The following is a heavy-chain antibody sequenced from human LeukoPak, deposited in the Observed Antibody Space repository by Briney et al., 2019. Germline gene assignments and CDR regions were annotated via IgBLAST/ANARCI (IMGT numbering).Heavy chain of an antibody. CDR3: ARGRGQWLVPSGLDY. J-gene: IGHJ4*02. D-gene: IGHD6-19*01. V-gene: IGHV3-21*04. CDR1: GFTFSSYS. CDR2: ISSSSSYI. Sequence: GGSLRLSCAASGFTFSSYSMNWVRQAPGKGLEWVSSISSSSSYIYYADSVKGRFTISRDNAKNSLYLQMNSLRAEDTAVYYCARGRGQWLVPSGLDYWGQGTLVTVSS.